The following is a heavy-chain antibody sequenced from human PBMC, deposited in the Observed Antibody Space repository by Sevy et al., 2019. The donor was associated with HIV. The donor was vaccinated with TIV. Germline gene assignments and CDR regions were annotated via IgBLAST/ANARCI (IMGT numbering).Heavy chain of an antibody. CDR1: GFTFSSYA. Sequence: GGSLRLSCAASGFTFSSYAMHWVRQAPGKGLEWVALISYDGSNKYYADSVKGRFTISRDNSKNTLYLQMNSLRAEDTAVYYCAREKYYYDSSGYENDAFDIWGQGTMVTVSS. D-gene: IGHD3-22*01. CDR2: ISYDGSNK. J-gene: IGHJ3*02. V-gene: IGHV3-30-3*01. CDR3: AREKYYYDSSGYENDAFDI.